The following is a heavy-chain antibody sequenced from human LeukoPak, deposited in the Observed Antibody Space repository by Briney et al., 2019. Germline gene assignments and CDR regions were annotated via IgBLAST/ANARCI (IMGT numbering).Heavy chain of an antibody. CDR3: ARGLGSSGWYYLFDY. J-gene: IGHJ4*02. CDR2: IDFSGRTI. V-gene: IGHV3-48*03. Sequence: GGSPRLSCAASGFTLSSFEMNWVRQAPGKGLEWVSYIDFSGRTIYYAASVKGRFTISRGNAKNSLYLQMNSLRAEDTAVYYCARGLGSSGWYYLFDYWGQGALVTVSS. CDR1: GFTLSSFE. D-gene: IGHD6-19*01.